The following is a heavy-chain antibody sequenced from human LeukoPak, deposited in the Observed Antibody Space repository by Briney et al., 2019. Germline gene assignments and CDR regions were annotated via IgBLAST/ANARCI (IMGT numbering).Heavy chain of an antibody. Sequence: GGSLRLSCVASGFTFDDYAMHWVRQVPGKGLEWVSGITWNSGRIGYADSVKGRFTISRDNSKNTLFLQMDSLRAEDTAVYYCAKGGLGRPFDYWGQGTLVTVSS. CDR3: AKGGLGRPFDY. V-gene: IGHV3-9*01. CDR1: GFTFDDYA. CDR2: ITWNSGRI. D-gene: IGHD3-16*01. J-gene: IGHJ4*02.